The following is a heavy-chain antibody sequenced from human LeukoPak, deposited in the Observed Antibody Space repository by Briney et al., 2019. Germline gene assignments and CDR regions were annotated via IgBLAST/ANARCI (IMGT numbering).Heavy chain of an antibody. Sequence: PGGSLRLSCAASGFSFGDDAGLTFGDYAMSWVRQAPGKGLEWAAAISYDGSNEFYADSVKGRFTISRDNSKNTLYLQMNSLRAEDTAVYYCANDESGYFLQNPVTWGQGTLVTVSS. CDR2: ISYDGSNE. CDR3: ANDESGYFLQNPVT. CDR1: GFSFGDDAGLTFGDYA. J-gene: IGHJ5*02. V-gene: IGHV3-30*18. D-gene: IGHD3-22*01.